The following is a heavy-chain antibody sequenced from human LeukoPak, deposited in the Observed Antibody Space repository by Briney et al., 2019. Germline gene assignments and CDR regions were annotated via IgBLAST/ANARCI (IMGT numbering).Heavy chain of an antibody. J-gene: IGHJ5*02. CDR2: IYHSGST. CDR3: ARASPGYCSSTSCYVGDNWFDP. D-gene: IGHD2-2*03. V-gene: IGHV4-30-2*01. Sequence: SETLSLTCAVSGGSISSGGYSWGWIRQPPGTGLEWLGYIYHSGSTYYNPSLKSRVTISVDRSKNQFSLKLSSVTAADTAVYYCARASPGYCSSTSCYVGDNWFDPWGQGTLVTVSS. CDR1: GGSISSGGYS.